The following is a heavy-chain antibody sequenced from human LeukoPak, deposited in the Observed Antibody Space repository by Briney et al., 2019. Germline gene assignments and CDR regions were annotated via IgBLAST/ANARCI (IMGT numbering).Heavy chain of an antibody. D-gene: IGHD3-9*01. CDR2: IKQDGSEK. CDR3: AGGSGYLITS. Sequence: QPGGSLRLSCAASGFTFSNAWMSWVRQAPGKGLEWLAIIKQDGSEKHYKGSVEGRFTISRDNAKNSLHLQMNSLRAEDTAVYYCAGGSGYLITSWGQGTLVTVSS. V-gene: IGHV3-7*01. J-gene: IGHJ5*02. CDR1: GFTFSNAW.